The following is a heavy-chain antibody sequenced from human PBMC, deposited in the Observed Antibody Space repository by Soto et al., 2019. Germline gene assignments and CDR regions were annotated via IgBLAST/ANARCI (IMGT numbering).Heavy chain of an antibody. J-gene: IGHJ5*02. D-gene: IGHD2-8*01. CDR3: ARDEYNNGGNWLNP. CDR1: GYSFSSSG. V-gene: IGHV1-18*01. Sequence: GASVKGSCNASGYSFSSSGFSWMLQAPGQGLVGMGWISTYNGNTNYSQKFQGRLSMTRDTSTTTSFMELTPMSSDNTAVYYCARDEYNNGGNWLNPWGQGTLVTVSS. CDR2: ISTYNGNT.